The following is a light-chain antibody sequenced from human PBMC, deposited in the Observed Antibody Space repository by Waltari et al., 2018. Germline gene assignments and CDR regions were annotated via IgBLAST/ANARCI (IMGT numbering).Light chain of an antibody. V-gene: IGLV1-40*01. CDR2: GNS. J-gene: IGLJ2*01. Sequence: QSVLTPPPSVSGAPGQRVTISCTGSSSNLRAHFYVHWYQQPPGTAPKLLIDGNSQRPSGIPDRFSGSKSGPSASLAITGLQAEDEADYYCQSYDISLGIVVFGGGTKLTVL. CDR1: SSNLRAHFY. CDR3: QSYDISLGIVV.